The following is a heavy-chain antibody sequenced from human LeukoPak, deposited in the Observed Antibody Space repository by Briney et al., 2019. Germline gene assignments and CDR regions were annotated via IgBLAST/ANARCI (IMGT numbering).Heavy chain of an antibody. V-gene: IGHV3-74*03. J-gene: IGHJ4*02. CDR2: IKSDGSSA. Sequence: PGGSLRLSCAASGFTFSGYWMHWVRQAPGKGLVWASLIKSDGSSAMYADSVKGRFSISRDNAKNTLYLQMNSLRAEDTAVYFCAREVASAAFDYWGQGTPVTVSS. CDR3: AREVASAAFDY. D-gene: IGHD5-12*01. CDR1: GFTFSGYW.